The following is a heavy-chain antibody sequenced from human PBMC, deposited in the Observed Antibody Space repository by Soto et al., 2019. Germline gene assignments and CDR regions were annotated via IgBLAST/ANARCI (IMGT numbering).Heavy chain of an antibody. CDR1: GYTFTGYY. Sequence: GASVKVSCKASGYTFTGYYMHWVRQAPGQGLEWMGWINPNSGGTNYAQKFQGWVTMTRDTSISTAYMELSRLRSDDTAVYYCARSLGYCSGGSCYPDAFDIWGQGTMVTVSS. CDR3: ARSLGYCSGGSCYPDAFDI. CDR2: INPNSGGT. D-gene: IGHD2-15*01. V-gene: IGHV1-2*04. J-gene: IGHJ3*02.